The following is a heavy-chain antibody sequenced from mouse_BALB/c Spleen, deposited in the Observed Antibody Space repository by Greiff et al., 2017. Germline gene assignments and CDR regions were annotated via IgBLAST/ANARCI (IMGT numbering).Heavy chain of an antibody. CDR2: ISSGGSYT. CDR3: AYYGYGSFAY. CDR1: GFTFSSYA. D-gene: IGHD1-2*01. J-gene: IGHJ3*01. Sequence: EVMLVESGGGLVKPGGSLKLSCAASGFTFSSYAMSWVRQSPEKRLEWVAEISSGGSYTYYPDTVTGRFTISRDNAKNTLYLEMSSLRSEDTAMYYCAYYGYGSFAYWGQGTLVTVSA. V-gene: IGHV5-9-4*01.